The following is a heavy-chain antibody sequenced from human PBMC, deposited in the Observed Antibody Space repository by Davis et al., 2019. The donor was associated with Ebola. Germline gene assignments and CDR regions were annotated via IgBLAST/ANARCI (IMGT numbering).Heavy chain of an antibody. CDR1: GFTFSGSA. D-gene: IGHD2-2*01. V-gene: IGHV3-73*01. CDR3: AKDLAVVVPAAILYYYYGMDV. J-gene: IGHJ6*02. CDR2: IRSKANSYAT. Sequence: GGSLRLSCAASGFTFSGSAMHWVRQASGKGLEWVGRIRSKANSYATAYPASVKGRFTISRDNSKNTLYLQMNSLRAEDTAVYYCAKDLAVVVPAAILYYYYGMDVWGQGTTVTVSS.